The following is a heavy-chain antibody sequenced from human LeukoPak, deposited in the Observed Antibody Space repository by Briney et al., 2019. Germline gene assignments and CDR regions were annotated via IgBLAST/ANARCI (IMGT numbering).Heavy chain of an antibody. J-gene: IGHJ4*02. CDR1: GGSISNHH. CDR2: SGGA. D-gene: IGHD2-15*01. V-gene: IGHV4-4*09. Sequence: SETLSLTCIVSGGSISNHHWSWIRQPPGKGLEWIGNSGGADHNPSLRRRVTISVDTSKNQFSLKLTSVTAADTAVYFCAVYFAGQGGRGNWGQGTQVTVSS. CDR3: AVYFAGQGGRGN.